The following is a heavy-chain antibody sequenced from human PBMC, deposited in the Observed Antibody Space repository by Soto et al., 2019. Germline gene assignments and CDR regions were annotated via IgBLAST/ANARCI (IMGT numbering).Heavy chain of an antibody. J-gene: IGHJ4*02. D-gene: IGHD3-10*01. CDR3: ARVFFGTYYYGSGSYYLGY. Sequence: ASVKVSCKASGYTFTSYGISWVRQAPGQGLEWMGWISAYNGNTNYAQKLQGRVTMTTDTSTSTAYMELRSLRSDDTAVYYCARVFFGTYYYGSGSYYLGYWGQGTLVTVSS. V-gene: IGHV1-18*01. CDR1: GYTFTSYG. CDR2: ISAYNGNT.